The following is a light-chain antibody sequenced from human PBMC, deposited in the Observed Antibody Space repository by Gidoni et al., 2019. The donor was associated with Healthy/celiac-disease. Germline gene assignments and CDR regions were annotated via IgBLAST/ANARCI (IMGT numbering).Light chain of an antibody. CDR1: QSVSSSY. Sequence: EIVLTQSPGTLSLSPGERATLSCRASQSVSSSYLAWYQQKPGHAPRLLIYGASSRATGIPDRFSGSGSGTDFTLTISRLELEDFAVYYCQQYGSSPRGYTFGQGTKLEIK. J-gene: IGKJ2*01. V-gene: IGKV3-20*01. CDR2: GAS. CDR3: QQYGSSPRGYT.